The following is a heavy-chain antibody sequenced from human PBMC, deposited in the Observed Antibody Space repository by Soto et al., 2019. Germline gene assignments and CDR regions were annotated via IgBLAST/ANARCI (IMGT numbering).Heavy chain of an antibody. CDR1: GGSFSGYY. CDR2: INHSGST. CDR3: ARGRYYYGSGSYYNYYYYGMDV. Sequence: SETLSLSCAVYGGSFSGYYWIWFRQPPGKWLEWIGEINHSGSTNYNPSLKSRVTISVDTSKNQFSLKLSSVTAADTAVYYCARGRYYYGSGSYYNYYYYGMDVWGQGTTVT. D-gene: IGHD3-10*01. V-gene: IGHV4-34*01. J-gene: IGHJ6*02.